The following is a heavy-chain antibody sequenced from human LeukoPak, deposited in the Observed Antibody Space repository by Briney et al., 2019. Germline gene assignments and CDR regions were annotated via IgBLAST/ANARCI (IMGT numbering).Heavy chain of an antibody. CDR3: ARVLRYCSGGNCYSGGLGYMDV. J-gene: IGHJ6*03. Sequence: PGRSLRLSCAASGFTFSSYGMHWVRQAPGKGLEWVAVISYDGSNKYYADSVKGRFTISRDNSKNTLYLQMNSLRAEDTAVYYCARVLRYCSGGNCYSGGLGYMDVWGKGTTVTISS. V-gene: IGHV3-30*03. CDR1: GFTFSSYG. CDR2: ISYDGSNK. D-gene: IGHD2-15*01.